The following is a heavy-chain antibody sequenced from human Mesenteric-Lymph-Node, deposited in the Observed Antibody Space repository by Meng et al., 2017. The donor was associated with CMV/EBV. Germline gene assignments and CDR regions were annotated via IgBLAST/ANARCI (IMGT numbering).Heavy chain of an antibody. CDR1: GVSVTSGAYH. V-gene: IGHV4-61*08. Sequence: RQESGPGLVKPSETLSLTCIVSGVSVTSGAYHWSWIRQSPGKGLEWIGYIYGTGITIYNPSLKSRVTILLETSKNQFSLKLNSVTTADTAVYYCAKSRSSTPGIVDDWGQGTLVTVSS. CDR2: IYGTGIT. D-gene: IGHD2/OR15-2a*01. CDR3: AKSRSSTPGIVDD. J-gene: IGHJ4*02.